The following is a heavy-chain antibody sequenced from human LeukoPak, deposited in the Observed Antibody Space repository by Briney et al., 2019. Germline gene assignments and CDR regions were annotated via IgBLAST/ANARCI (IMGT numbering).Heavy chain of an antibody. CDR1: GFTFSSYS. CDR2: ISSSSSYI. D-gene: IGHD2-2*01. V-gene: IGHV3-21*01. CDR3: ARDGRYCSSTSCPLTFDY. J-gene: IGHJ4*02. Sequence: GGSLRLSCAASGFTFSSYSMNWVRQAPGKGLEWVSSISSSSSYIYYADSVKGRFTISRDNAKNSLYLQMNSLRAEDTAVYCCARDGRYCSSTSCPLTFDYWGQGTLVTVSS.